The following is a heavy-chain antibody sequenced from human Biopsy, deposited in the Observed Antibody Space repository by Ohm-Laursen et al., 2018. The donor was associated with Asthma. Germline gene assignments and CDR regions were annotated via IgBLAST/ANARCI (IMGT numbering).Heavy chain of an antibody. D-gene: IGHD3-3*02. CDR1: GFTFGDYW. CDR2: IKHDGTEK. J-gene: IGHJ1*01. Sequence: SLRLSCSASGFTFGDYWMSWVRQVPGKGLEWVANIKHDGTEKNHVDSLKGRFTISRDNAKNSLYLQMNSLRAEDTADYYCARTFHFWSPYHAEHYQLWGQGTLVTAPS. CDR3: ARTFHFWSPYHAEHYQL. V-gene: IGHV3-7*01.